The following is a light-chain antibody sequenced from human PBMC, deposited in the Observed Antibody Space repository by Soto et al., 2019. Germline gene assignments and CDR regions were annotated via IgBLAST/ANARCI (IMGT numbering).Light chain of an antibody. V-gene: IGLV2-8*01. Sequence: QSVLTQPRSVSGSPGQSVAISCTGTSSDVGGYNYVSWYQQHPGKAPKLMIYEVTKRPSGVPDRFSASKSGNTASLTVSGLQAEDEADYYCSSFVAGNNYWVFGGGTKLTVL. CDR3: SSFVAGNNYWV. J-gene: IGLJ3*02. CDR2: EVT. CDR1: SSDVGGYNY.